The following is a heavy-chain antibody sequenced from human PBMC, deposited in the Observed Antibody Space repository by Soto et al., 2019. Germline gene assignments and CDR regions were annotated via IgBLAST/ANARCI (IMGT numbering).Heavy chain of an antibody. J-gene: IGHJ5*02. D-gene: IGHD5-18*01. CDR2: INHSGST. Sequence: PSETLSLTCAVYGGSFSGYYWSWIRQPPGKGLEWIGEINHSGSTNYNPSLKSRVTISVDTSKNQFSLKLSSVTAADTAVYYCARSWIRPAPGGWFDTWGQGTLVTVSS. CDR3: ARSWIRPAPGGWFDT. V-gene: IGHV4-34*01. CDR1: GGSFSGYY.